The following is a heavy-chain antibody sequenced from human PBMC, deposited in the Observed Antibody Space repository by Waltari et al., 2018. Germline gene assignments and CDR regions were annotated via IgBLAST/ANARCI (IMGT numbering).Heavy chain of an antibody. D-gene: IGHD3-22*01. Sequence: EVQLLESGGGLVQPGGSLRLSCAASGFTFSSYAVSWVRQAPGKGLEWVSAISGSGGSTYYADSVKGRFTISRDNSKNTLYLQMNSLRAEDTAVYYCAKEGVPYYYDSSGSYYFDYWGQGTLVTVSS. CDR2: ISGSGGST. CDR3: AKEGVPYYYDSSGSYYFDY. CDR1: GFTFSSYA. J-gene: IGHJ4*02. V-gene: IGHV3-23*01.